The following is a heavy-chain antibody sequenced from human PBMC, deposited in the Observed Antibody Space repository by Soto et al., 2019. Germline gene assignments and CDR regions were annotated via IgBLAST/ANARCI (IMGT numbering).Heavy chain of an antibody. V-gene: IGHV4-59*08. D-gene: IGHD4-17*01. J-gene: IGHJ4*02. CDR1: GGSISNYY. CDR2: IYYSGST. Sequence: SETLSLTCTVSGGSISNYYWSWIRQPPGKGLEWIGYIYYSGSTNYNPSLKSQVTISVDTSKNQFSLKLSSVTAADTAVYYCARRRNYGGNLDYWGQGTLVTVSS. CDR3: ARRRNYGGNLDY.